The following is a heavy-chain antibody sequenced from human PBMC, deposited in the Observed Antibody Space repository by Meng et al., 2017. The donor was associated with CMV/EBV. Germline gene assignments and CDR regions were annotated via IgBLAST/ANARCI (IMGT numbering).Heavy chain of an antibody. V-gene: IGHV1-69*12. CDR1: GGTFSSYA. CDR2: IIPIFGTA. Sequence: QVQLVQLGAEVKKPGSPVKVSCKASGGTFSSYAISWVRQAPGQGLEWMGGIIPIFGTANYAQKFQGRVTITADESTSTAYMELSSLRSEDTAVYYCARGYYDSSGYYYRGGYYFDYWGQGTLVTVSS. J-gene: IGHJ4*02. D-gene: IGHD3-22*01. CDR3: ARGYYDSSGYYYRGGYYFDY.